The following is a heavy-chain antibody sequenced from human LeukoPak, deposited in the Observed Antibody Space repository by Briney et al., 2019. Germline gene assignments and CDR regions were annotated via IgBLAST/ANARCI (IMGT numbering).Heavy chain of an antibody. CDR2: IYHSGST. V-gene: IGHV4-30-2*01. CDR1: GGSISSGGYS. Sequence: SQTLSLTCAVSGGSISSGGYSWSWIRQPPGTGLEWIGYIYHSGSTYYNPSLKSRVTISVDRSKNQFSLKLSSVTAADTAVYYCAREDDSSGHFVNWGQGTLVTVSS. D-gene: IGHD3-22*01. J-gene: IGHJ4*02. CDR3: AREDDSSGHFVN.